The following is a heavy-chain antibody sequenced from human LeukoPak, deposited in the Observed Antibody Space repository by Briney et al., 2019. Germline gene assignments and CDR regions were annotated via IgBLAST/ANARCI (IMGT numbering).Heavy chain of an antibody. V-gene: IGHV3-21*01. CDR3: ARAGGSTVSHSDY. CDR1: GFTFSSYS. D-gene: IGHD4-17*01. J-gene: IGHJ4*02. Sequence: AGGSLRLSCAASGFTFSSYSMNWVRQAPGKGLEWVSSISSSTSYIYYADSVKGRFTISKDNAKNSLYLQMNSLRAEDTAVYYCARAGGSTVSHSDYWGQGTLVTVSS. CDR2: ISSSTSYI.